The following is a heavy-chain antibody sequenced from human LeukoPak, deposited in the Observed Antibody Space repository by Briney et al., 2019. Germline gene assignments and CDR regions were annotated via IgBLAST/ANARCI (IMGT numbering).Heavy chain of an antibody. Sequence: GGSLRLSCAASGFTFSSYAMHWVRQAPGKGLEWVAVISYDGTEKYYGDSVKGRSTISRDNSKNTLYLQMNSLRAEDTALYYCARDGHGVPLDYWGQGTLVTVSP. D-gene: IGHD4-17*01. CDR3: ARDGHGVPLDY. CDR1: GFTFSSYA. CDR2: ISYDGTEK. V-gene: IGHV3-30-3*01. J-gene: IGHJ4*02.